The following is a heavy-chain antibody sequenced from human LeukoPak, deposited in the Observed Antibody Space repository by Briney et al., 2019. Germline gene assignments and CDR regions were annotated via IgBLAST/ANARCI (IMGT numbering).Heavy chain of an antibody. CDR2: IIPIFGTA. V-gene: IGHV1-69*13. Sequence: SVKVSCKASGGTFSSYAISWVRQAPGQGLEWMGGIIPIFGTANYAQKFQGRVTITADESTSTAYMELSSLRPEDTAVYYCARGWMGGSYYVDTPWIFDYWGQGTLVTVSS. CDR3: ARGWMGGSYYVDTPWIFDY. D-gene: IGHD1-26*01. CDR1: GGTFSSYA. J-gene: IGHJ4*02.